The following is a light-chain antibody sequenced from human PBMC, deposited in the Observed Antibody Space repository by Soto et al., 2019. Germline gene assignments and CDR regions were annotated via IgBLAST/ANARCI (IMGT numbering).Light chain of an antibody. Sequence: QSVLTQPASVSGSPGQSIAISCTGTSSDIGAYNYVSWHQVHPGKAPKVMIYDVTNRPAGVSTRFSGSKSGNTASLTISGLLAEDEGDYYCRSYARGDIRVFGGGTKLTVL. CDR3: RSYARGDIRV. CDR1: SSDIGAYNY. CDR2: DVT. V-gene: IGLV2-14*03. J-gene: IGLJ3*02.